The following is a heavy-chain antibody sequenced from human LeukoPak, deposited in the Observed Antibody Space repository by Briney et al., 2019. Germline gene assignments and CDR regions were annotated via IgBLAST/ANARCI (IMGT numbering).Heavy chain of an antibody. CDR2: ISGSGGST. J-gene: IGHJ5*02. D-gene: IGHD2-15*01. V-gene: IGHV3-23*01. CDR1: GFTFSSYA. CDR3: ANADRTRSGWFDH. Sequence: GGSPRLSCAASGFTFSSYAMSWVRQAPGKGLEWVSAISGSGGSTYYADSVKGRFTISRDNSKNTLYLQMNSLRAEDTAVYYCANADRTRSGWFDHWGQGTLVTVSS.